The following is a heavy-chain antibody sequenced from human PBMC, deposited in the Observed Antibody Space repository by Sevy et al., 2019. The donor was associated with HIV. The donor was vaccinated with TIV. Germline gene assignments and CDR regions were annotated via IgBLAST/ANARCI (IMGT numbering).Heavy chain of an antibody. D-gene: IGHD3-10*01. V-gene: IGHV3-21*01. J-gene: IGHJ5*02. Sequence: GGSLRLSCAASGFTFSSYSMNWVRPAPGKGLEWVSSISSSSSYIYYADSVKGRFTISRDNAKNSLYLQMNSLRAEDTAVYYCARGSPYYYGSGSSDWFDPWGQGTLVTVSS. CDR1: GFTFSSYS. CDR3: ARGSPYYYGSGSSDWFDP. CDR2: ISSSSSYI.